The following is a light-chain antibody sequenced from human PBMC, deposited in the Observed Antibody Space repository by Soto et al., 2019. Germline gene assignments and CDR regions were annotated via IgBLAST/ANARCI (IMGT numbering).Light chain of an antibody. CDR1: QSVSSSY. CDR3: QQDYNYTGT. J-gene: IGKJ1*01. Sequence: EIVMTQSPATLSLSPGERATLSCRASQSVSSSYLSWYQQKPGQAPRLLIYGASTRATGIPARFSGSGSGTDFTLTISSLQPEDFAVYYCQQDYNYTGTFGQGTKVEIK. CDR2: GAS. V-gene: IGKV3D-7*01.